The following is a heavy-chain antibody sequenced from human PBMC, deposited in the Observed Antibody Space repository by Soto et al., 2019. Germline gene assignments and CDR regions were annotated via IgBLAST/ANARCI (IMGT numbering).Heavy chain of an antibody. CDR3: ARDIMGVDYGDYERGERAFAS. Sequence: QVQLVQSGAEVKKPGSSVKVSCKASGGTFSSYTISWVRQAPGQGLEWMGRIIPILGIANYAQKFQGRVTITADKCTSTAYMGLSSLRAEDTAVYYCARDIMGVDYGDYERGERAFASWGQGTMDTVSS. CDR2: IIPILGIA. CDR1: GGTFSSYT. J-gene: IGHJ3*02. V-gene: IGHV1-69*04. D-gene: IGHD4-17*01.